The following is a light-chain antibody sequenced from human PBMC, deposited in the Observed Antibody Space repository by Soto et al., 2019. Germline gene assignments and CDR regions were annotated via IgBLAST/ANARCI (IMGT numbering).Light chain of an antibody. CDR3: QQYSRNPLT. J-gene: IGKJ4*01. CDR2: KAS. V-gene: IGKV1-5*03. Sequence: DIQMTQSPSTLSASVGDRVTITCRASQSVNSWLAWYQQKPGEVPKLLIYKASNLESGVPSRFSGSGSGTEFTLTISSLQPDDCVTYYCQQYSRNPLTFGGGTKVEI. CDR1: QSVNSW.